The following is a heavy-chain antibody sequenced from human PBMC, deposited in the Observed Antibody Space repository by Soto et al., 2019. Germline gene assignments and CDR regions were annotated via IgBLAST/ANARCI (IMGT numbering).Heavy chain of an antibody. Sequence: ASVKVSCKASGYSFTNNDVSWVRQATGQGLEWMGWMNPGSGDTGYAQKFQGRVTMTRDISIATAYMELSSLRSDDTSIYYCARMATFGSLNWFDPWGQGTLVTVSS. CDR3: ARMATFGSLNWFDP. D-gene: IGHD3-16*01. CDR2: MNPGSGDT. J-gene: IGHJ5*02. CDR1: GYSFTNND. V-gene: IGHV1-8*01.